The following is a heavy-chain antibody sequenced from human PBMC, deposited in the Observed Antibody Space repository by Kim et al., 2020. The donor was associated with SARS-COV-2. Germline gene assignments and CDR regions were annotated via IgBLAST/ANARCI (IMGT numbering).Heavy chain of an antibody. CDR2: SEK. Sequence: SEKYYVESVKGRFPISRDNAKNSLYLQMTSLRVDDTALYYCVRGTAAPGTDYWGQGSLVTVSS. D-gene: IGHD6-13*01. CDR3: VRGTAAPGTDY. J-gene: IGHJ4*02. V-gene: IGHV3-7*03.